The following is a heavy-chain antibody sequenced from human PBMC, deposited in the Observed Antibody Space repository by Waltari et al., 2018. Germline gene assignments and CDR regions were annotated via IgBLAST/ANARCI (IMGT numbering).Heavy chain of an antibody. CDR1: GGTFSSYA. V-gene: IGHV1-69*13. Sequence: QVQLVQSGAEVKKPGSSVKVSCKASGGTFSSYAISWVRQAPGQGLEWMGGIIPIFGTANYAQKFQGRVTITADESTSTAYMELSSLRSEDTAVYYCARDRGAYDYTIAGYFDYWGQGTLVTVSS. J-gene: IGHJ4*02. CDR2: IIPIFGTA. D-gene: IGHD3-16*01. CDR3: ARDRGAYDYTIAGYFDY.